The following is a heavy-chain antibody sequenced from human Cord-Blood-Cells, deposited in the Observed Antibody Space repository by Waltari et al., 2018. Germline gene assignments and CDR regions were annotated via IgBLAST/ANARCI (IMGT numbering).Heavy chain of an antibody. D-gene: IGHD6-13*01. CDR3: ARIAAAGAEYFQH. J-gene: IGHJ1*01. V-gene: IGHV1-2*02. Sequence: QVQLVQSGAEVKKPGASVKVSCKASGYTFTGYHLHWVRQAPGQGLEWMGWINPNSGGTNYAQKFQGRVTMTRDTSISTAYMELSRLRSDDTAVYYCARIAAAGAEYFQHWGQGTLVTVSS. CDR1: GYTFTGYH. CDR2: INPNSGGT.